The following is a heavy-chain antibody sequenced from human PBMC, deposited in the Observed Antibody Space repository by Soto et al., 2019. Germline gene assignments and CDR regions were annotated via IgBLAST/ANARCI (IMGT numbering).Heavy chain of an antibody. D-gene: IGHD2-8*01. CDR1: GFTFSSYG. J-gene: IGHJ4*02. V-gene: IGHV3-30*18. CDR3: AKVLGGYCTNGVCYALDY. Sequence: GESLKISCAASGFTFSSYGMHWVRQAPGKGLEWVAVISYDGSNKYYADSVKGRFTISRDNSKNTLYLQMNSLRAEETAVYYCAKVLGGYCTNGVCYALDYWGQGTLVTVSS. CDR2: ISYDGSNK.